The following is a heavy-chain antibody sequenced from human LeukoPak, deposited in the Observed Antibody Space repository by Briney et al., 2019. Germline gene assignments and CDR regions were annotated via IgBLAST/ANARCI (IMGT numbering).Heavy chain of an antibody. J-gene: IGHJ4*02. CDR3: ARDGSVDTAMAYFDY. CDR1: GFTFSSYA. Sequence: GGSLRLSCAASGFTFSSYAMSWVRQAPGKGLEWVSAISGSGRSTYYADSVKGRFTISRDNSKNTLYLQMNSLRAEDTAVYYCARDGSVDTAMAYFDYWGQGTLVTVSS. D-gene: IGHD5-18*01. CDR2: ISGSGRST. V-gene: IGHV3-23*01.